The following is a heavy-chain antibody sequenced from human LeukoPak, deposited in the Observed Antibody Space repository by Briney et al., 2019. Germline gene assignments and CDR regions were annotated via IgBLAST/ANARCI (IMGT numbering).Heavy chain of an antibody. D-gene: IGHD2-2*01. Sequence: SVEVSCKASGGTFSSYAISWVRQAPGQGLEWMGGIIPIFGTANYAQKFQGRVTITTDESTSTAYMELSSLRSEDTAVYYCARSGCSSTSCYGGGTDYWGQGTLVTVSS. CDR3: ARSGCSSTSCYGGGTDY. CDR1: GGTFSSYA. CDR2: IIPIFGTA. V-gene: IGHV1-69*05. J-gene: IGHJ4*02.